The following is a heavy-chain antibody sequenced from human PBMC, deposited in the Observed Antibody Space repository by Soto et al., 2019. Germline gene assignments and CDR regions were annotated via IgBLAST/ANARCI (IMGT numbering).Heavy chain of an antibody. D-gene: IGHD2-21*02. CDR2: ISSSSSYI. V-gene: IGHV3-21*01. CDR3: ARTWVVTHYYYYGMDV. Sequence: EVQLVESGGGLVKPGGSLRLSCAASGFTFSSYSMNWVRQAPGKGLEWVSSISSSSSYIYYADSVKGRFTISRDNAKNSLYLQMNSLRAEDTAVYYCARTWVVTHYYYYGMDVWGQGTTVTVSS. J-gene: IGHJ6*02. CDR1: GFTFSSYS.